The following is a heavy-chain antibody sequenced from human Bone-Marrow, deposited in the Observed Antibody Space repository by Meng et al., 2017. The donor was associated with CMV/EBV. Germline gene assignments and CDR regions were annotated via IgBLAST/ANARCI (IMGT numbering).Heavy chain of an antibody. D-gene: IGHD6-13*01. CDR1: GYTFTAHY. J-gene: IGHJ4*02. V-gene: IGHV1-2*02. CDR2: IHPHRGDT. Sequence: ASVKVSCKASGYTFTAHYFHWVRQAPGQGLEWMGWIHPHRGDTNYAQQFQGRVTLTRDTSISTAYMELSRLRSDDTAVYYCARLAAHWGIADLDYWGQGTLVTVSS. CDR3: ARLAAHWGIADLDY.